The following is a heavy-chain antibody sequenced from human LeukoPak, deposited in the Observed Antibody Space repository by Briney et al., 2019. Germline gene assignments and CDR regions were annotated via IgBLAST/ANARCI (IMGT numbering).Heavy chain of an antibody. CDR3: ARAYYYDSSGYPPLDAFDI. V-gene: IGHV3-21*01. Sequence: GGSLRLSCAASGFTFSSYSMNSVRQAPGKGLEWVSSISSSSSYIYYADSVKGRFTISRDNAKNSLYLQMNSLRAEDTAVYYCARAYYYDSSGYPPLDAFDIWGQGTMVTVSS. D-gene: IGHD3-22*01. J-gene: IGHJ3*02. CDR1: GFTFSSYS. CDR2: ISSSSSYI.